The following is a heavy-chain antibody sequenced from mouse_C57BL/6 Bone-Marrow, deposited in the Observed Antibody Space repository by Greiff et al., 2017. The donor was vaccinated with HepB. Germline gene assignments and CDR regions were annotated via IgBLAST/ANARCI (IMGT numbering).Heavy chain of an antibody. Sequence: EVQLQESGPVLVKPGASVKMSCKASGYTFTDYYMNWVKQSHGKSLEWIGVINPYNGGTSYNQKFKGKATLTVDKSSSTAYMELNSLTSEDSAVYYCARKALYYSNRYFDVWGTGTTVTVSS. CDR2: INPYNGGT. CDR1: GYTFTDYY. CDR3: ARKALYYSNRYFDV. V-gene: IGHV1-19*01. D-gene: IGHD2-5*01. J-gene: IGHJ1*03.